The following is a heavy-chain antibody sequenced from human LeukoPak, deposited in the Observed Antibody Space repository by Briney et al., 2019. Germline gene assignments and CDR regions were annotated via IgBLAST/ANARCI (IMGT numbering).Heavy chain of an antibody. Sequence: ASETLSLTCTVSGGSISSYYWSWIRQPPGKGLEWIGYIYYSGSTNYNPSLKRRVTISVDTSKNQFSLKLSSVTAADTAVYYCARHFKGAYFDYWGQGALVTVSS. CDR2: IYYSGST. V-gene: IGHV4-59*08. CDR3: ARHFKGAYFDY. J-gene: IGHJ4*02. D-gene: IGHD1-26*01. CDR1: GGSISSYY.